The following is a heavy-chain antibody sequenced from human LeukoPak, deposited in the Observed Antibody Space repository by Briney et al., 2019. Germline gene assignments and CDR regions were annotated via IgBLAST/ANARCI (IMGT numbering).Heavy chain of an antibody. J-gene: IGHJ4*02. D-gene: IGHD1-26*01. CDR1: GFTFSRHG. CDR2: IGDTGRAK. Sequence: GGSLRLSCAASGFTFSRHGMHWVRQAPGKGLEWVAVIGDTGRAKYYADSVEGRFTASRDNSKNTLYLQMNSLRAEDTAVYYCAKIRWELRLRYYFDYWGQGTLVTVSS. V-gene: IGHV3-33*08. CDR3: AKIRWELRLRYYFDY.